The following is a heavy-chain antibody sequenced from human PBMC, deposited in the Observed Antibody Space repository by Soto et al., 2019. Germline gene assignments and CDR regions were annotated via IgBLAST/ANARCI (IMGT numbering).Heavy chain of an antibody. CDR2: IYYTGNT. J-gene: IGHJ6*02. D-gene: IGHD3-10*01. CDR1: AGSISSTNYY. CDR3: ARHDFYGSGSYYRKGFYYYFGLDV. V-gene: IGHV4-39*01. Sequence: QVQLQESGPGLVKTSETLSLTSTVSAGSISSTNYYWGWIRQPPGKGLEWIGSIYYTGNTFYNPALKLRGTLPADTSKHHVSLKVTSGTAADTAVYYCARHDFYGSGSYYRKGFYYYFGLDVWGQGTTVTVSS.